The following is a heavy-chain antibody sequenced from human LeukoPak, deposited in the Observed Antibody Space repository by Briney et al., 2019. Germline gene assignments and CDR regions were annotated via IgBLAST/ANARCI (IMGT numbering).Heavy chain of an antibody. CDR2: IYHSGST. Sequence: NPSQTLSLTCAVSGGSISSGGYSWSWIRQPPGKGLEWIGYIYHSGSTYYNPSLKSRVTISLDRSKNQFSLKLSSVTAADTAVYYCARQGVDDYGDYFDYWGQGTLVTVSS. J-gene: IGHJ4*02. CDR3: ARQGVDDYGDYFDY. CDR1: GGSISSGGYS. D-gene: IGHD4-17*01. V-gene: IGHV4-30-2*01.